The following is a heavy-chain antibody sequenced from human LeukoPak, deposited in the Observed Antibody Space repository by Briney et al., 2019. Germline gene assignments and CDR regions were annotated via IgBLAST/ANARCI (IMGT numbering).Heavy chain of an antibody. CDR2: INHDGST. J-gene: IGHJ5*02. CDR1: GGSFRGYY. D-gene: IGHD6-6*01. Sequence: SETLSLTCGVYGGSFRGYYWSWIRQPPGKGLEWIGEINHDGSTHYNPSLKSRVTISVDTSKNQFSLKLSSVTAADTAVYYCARDEYSSSRHFDPWGQGTLVTVSS. CDR3: ARDEYSSSRHFDP. V-gene: IGHV4-34*01.